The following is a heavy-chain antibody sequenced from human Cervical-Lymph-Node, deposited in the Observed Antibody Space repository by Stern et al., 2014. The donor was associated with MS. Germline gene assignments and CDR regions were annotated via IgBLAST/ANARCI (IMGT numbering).Heavy chain of an antibody. CDR2: IWYDGSNK. V-gene: IGHV3-33*01. CDR3: AADCTNGVCYNY. CDR1: GFTFSSYG. J-gene: IGHJ4*02. D-gene: IGHD2-8*01. Sequence: VQLVESGGGVVQPGRSLRLSCAASGFTFSSYGMHWVRQAPGKGLEWVAVIWYDGSNKYYADSVKGRFTISRDNSKNTLYLQMNSLRAEDTAVYYCAADCTNGVCYNYWGQGTLVTVSS.